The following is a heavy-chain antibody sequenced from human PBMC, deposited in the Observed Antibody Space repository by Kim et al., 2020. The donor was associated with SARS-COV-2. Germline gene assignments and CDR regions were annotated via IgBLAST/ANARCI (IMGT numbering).Heavy chain of an antibody. D-gene: IGHD3-9*01. CDR3: ARERYFDDGRVFDS. Sequence: SETLSLTCTVSGGSISSGGYYWSWIRQHPGKGLEWIGYIYYSGSTYYNPSLKSRVTISVDTSKNQFSLKLSSVTAADTAVYYCARERYFDDGRVFDSWGQGTLVTVSS. V-gene: IGHV4-31*03. J-gene: IGHJ4*02. CDR2: IYYSGST. CDR1: GGSISSGGYY.